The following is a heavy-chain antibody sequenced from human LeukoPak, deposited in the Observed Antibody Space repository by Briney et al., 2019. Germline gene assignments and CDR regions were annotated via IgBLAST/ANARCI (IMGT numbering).Heavy chain of an antibody. CDR1: GFTFSTYV. V-gene: IGHV3-64D*06. CDR2: ISSNGDNT. CDR3: VRGTGY. J-gene: IGHJ4*02. Sequence: GGSLRLSCSVSGFTFSTYVMHWVRQAPGKGLEYVSAISSNGDNTYYADSVKGRFTISRDNSKSTLYLQMSSLRADDTAVYYCVRGTGYWGQGTLVAVSS.